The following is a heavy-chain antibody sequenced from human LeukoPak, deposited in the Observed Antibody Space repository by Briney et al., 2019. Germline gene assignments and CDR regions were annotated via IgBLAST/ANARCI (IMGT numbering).Heavy chain of an antibody. CDR1: GFTFSSYS. Sequence: GGSLRLSCAASGFTFSSYSMNWVRQAPGKGLEWVSYISSSSSTIYYADSVKGRFTISRDNAKRSLYLQMNRLRAEDTAVYFCARGSRIQLGSPPYYFDYWGQGTLVTASS. CDR3: ARGSRIQLGSPPYYFDY. CDR2: ISSSSSTI. V-gene: IGHV3-48*01. J-gene: IGHJ4*02. D-gene: IGHD5-18*01.